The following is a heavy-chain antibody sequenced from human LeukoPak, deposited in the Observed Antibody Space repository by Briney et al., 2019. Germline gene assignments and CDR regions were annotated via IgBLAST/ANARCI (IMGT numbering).Heavy chain of an antibody. Sequence: GASVKVSCTASGGTFSSYAISWVRQAPGQGLEWMGGIIPIFGTANYAQKFQGRVTITADESTSTAYMELSSLRSEDTAVYYCARDRDEYSSSFYFDYWGQGTLVTVSS. CDR3: ARDRDEYSSSFYFDY. V-gene: IGHV1-69*13. CDR1: GGTFSSYA. J-gene: IGHJ4*02. CDR2: IIPIFGTA. D-gene: IGHD6-6*01.